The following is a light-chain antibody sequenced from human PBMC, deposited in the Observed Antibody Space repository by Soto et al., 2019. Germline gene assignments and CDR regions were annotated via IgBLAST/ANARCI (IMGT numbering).Light chain of an antibody. Sequence: DIQMTQSPSTLSGPVGDRVTITCRASQTISSWLAWYQQKPGKAPKLLICDASSLESGVPSRFRGSGSGTEFTLTISSLQPDDFATYYCLQYHTYRAFGQGTKVDI. CDR3: LQYHTYRA. V-gene: IGKV1-5*01. CDR1: QTISSW. J-gene: IGKJ1*01. CDR2: DAS.